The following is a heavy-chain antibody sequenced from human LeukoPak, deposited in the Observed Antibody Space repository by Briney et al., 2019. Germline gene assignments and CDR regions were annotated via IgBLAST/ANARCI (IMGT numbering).Heavy chain of an antibody. V-gene: IGHV1-24*01. CDR3: ATTCGGGSCYQQFDY. CDR2: FDPEDGET. J-gene: IGHJ4*02. Sequence: GASVKVSCKVSGYTLTELSMHWVRQAPGKGLEWMGGFDPEDGETIYAQKFQGRVTMTEDTSTDTAYMELSSLRSEDTAVYYCATTCGGGSCYQQFDYWGQGTLVTVSS. CDR1: GYTLTELS. D-gene: IGHD2-15*01.